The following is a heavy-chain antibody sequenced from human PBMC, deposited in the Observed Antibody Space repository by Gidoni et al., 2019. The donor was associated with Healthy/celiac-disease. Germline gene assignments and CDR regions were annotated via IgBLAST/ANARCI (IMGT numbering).Heavy chain of an antibody. CDR2: INHSGST. CDR1: GGSFSVYY. V-gene: IGHV4-34*01. J-gene: IGHJ5*02. CDR3: ARGGIKSPNWCDP. Sequence: QVQLQQWGAGLLKPSETLSLTCAVYGGSFSVYYWRWIRQPPGKGLEWIGEINHSGSTNYNPSRKSRVTISVDTSKNQFSLKLSSVTAADTAVYYWARGGIKSPNWCDPWGQGTLVTVSS.